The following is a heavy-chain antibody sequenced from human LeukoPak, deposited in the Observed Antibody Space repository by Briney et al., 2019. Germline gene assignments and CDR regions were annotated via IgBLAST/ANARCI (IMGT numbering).Heavy chain of an antibody. D-gene: IGHD5/OR15-5a*01. CDR3: AREIGLLDY. CDR2: IIPIFGTA. CDR1: GGTLSSYA. V-gene: IGHV1-69*05. J-gene: IGHJ4*02. Sequence: VASVKVSCKSSGGTLSSYAISWVRQAPGQGLEWMGGIIPIFGTANYAQKFQGRVTITTDESTSTAYMELSSLRSEDTAVYYCAREIGLLDYWGQGNLVTVSS.